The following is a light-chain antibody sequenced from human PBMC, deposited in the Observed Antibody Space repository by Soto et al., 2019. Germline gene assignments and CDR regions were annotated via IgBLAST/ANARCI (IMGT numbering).Light chain of an antibody. CDR1: QRVLYNSNNENY. Sequence: DDVLTPSPDALLLLLAERATINCKSSQRVLYNSNNENYLAWYQQKPGQAPKMVIYWASTRESGVPDRFSGSGCGTNFTLTVSSLQAEDVAVYYCQQYRSSPFTFGPGTKVDIK. J-gene: IGKJ3*01. V-gene: IGKV4-1*01. CDR2: WAS. CDR3: QQYRSSPFT.